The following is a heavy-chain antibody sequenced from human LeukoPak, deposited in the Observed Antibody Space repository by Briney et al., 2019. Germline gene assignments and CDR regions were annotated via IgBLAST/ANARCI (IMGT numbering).Heavy chain of an antibody. D-gene: IGHD4-11*01. V-gene: IGHV1-24*01. J-gene: IGHJ4*02. CDR2: FDRETDET. Sequence: ASVKLSCTISGFILTEVSTHWLRLAPGKGPEWMGSFDRETDETFYSHNFQGRVAMTEDTSADTAYMELTSLRSDDTAVYYCIADHYNNHGNFDFWGQGALVTVSS. CDR3: IADHYNNHGNFDF. CDR1: GFILTEVS.